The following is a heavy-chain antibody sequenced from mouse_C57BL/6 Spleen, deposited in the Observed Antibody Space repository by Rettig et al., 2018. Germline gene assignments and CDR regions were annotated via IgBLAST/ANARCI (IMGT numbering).Heavy chain of an antibody. Sequence: TNYNEKFKSKATLTVDTSSSTAYMQLSSLTSEDSAVYYCAIYYFAYWGQGTLVTVSA. J-gene: IGHJ3*01. CDR2: T. D-gene: IGHD1-1*01. V-gene: IGHV1-55*01. CDR3: AIYYFAY.